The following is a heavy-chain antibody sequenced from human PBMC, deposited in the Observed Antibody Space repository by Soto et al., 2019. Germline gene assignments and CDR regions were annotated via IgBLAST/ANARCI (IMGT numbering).Heavy chain of an antibody. J-gene: IGHJ6*02. CDR3: ARDPVGCSGSYSLQYYGMDV. CDR1: GGTFSSYA. CDR2: IIPIFGTA. D-gene: IGHD3-10*02. V-gene: IGHV1-69*01. Sequence: QVQLVQSGAEVKKPGSSVKVSCKSSGGTFSSYAISWVRQAPGQGLEWMGGIIPIFGTANYAQKFQGRVTTTADESTSTAYMELSSLRSEDTAVYYCARDPVGCSGSYSLQYYGMDVWGQGTTVTVSS.